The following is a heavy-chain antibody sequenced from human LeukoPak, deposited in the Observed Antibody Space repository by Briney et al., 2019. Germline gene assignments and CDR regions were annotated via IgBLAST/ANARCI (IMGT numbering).Heavy chain of an antibody. J-gene: IGHJ4*02. D-gene: IGHD3-10*01. CDR2: ISSSSSYI. V-gene: IGHV3-21*01. CDR1: GFTFSSYA. Sequence: PGGSLRLSCAASGFTFSSYAMSWVRQAPGKGLEWVSSISSSSSYIYYADSVKGRVTISRDNAKNSLYLQMNSLRAEDTAVYYCARDRGGWFVYWGQGTLVTVSS. CDR3: ARDRGGWFVY.